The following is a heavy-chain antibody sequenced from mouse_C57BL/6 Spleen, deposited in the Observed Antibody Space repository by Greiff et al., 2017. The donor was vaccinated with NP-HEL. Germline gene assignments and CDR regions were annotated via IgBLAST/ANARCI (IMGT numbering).Heavy chain of an antibody. V-gene: IGHV5-6*01. J-gene: IGHJ1*03. Sequence: EVNLVESGGDLVKPGGSLKLSCAASGFTFSSYGMSWVRQTPDKRLEWVATISSGGSYTYYPDSVKGRFTISRDNAKNTLYLQMSSLKSEDTAMYYCARHWDYGSSYWYFDVWGTGTTVTVSS. CDR2: ISSGGSYT. CDR3: ARHWDYGSSYWYFDV. CDR1: GFTFSSYG. D-gene: IGHD1-1*01.